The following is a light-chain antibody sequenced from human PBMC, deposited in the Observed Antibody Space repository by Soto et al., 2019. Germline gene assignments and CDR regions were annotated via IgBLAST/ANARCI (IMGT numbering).Light chain of an antibody. CDR3: SSYTSSSTLDVV. V-gene: IGLV2-14*01. CDR1: SSDVGGYNY. CDR2: DVS. Sequence: QSALTQPASVSGSPGQSITISCTGTSSDVGGYNYVSWYQQHPGKAPKLMIYDVSNWPSGVSHRFSGSKSGNTASLTISGLQAEDEADYYCSSYTSSSTLDVVFGGGTKLTVL. J-gene: IGLJ2*01.